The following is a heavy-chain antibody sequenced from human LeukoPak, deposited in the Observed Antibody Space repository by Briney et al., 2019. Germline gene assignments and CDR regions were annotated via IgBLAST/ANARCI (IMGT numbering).Heavy chain of an antibody. CDR3: ARYALYASGGAGGFDI. D-gene: IGHD3-10*01. V-gene: IGHV1-2*02. CDR2: INPNSGGA. CDR1: GYTFTGHY. Sequence: ASVNVSCKSSGYTFTGHYMHWVRQAPGQGPEWMGCINPNSGGASFAAKFQGRVTMTRDTSMSTAYMELSRLRSDDTAVYHCARYALYASGGAGGFDIWGQGTMITVSS. J-gene: IGHJ3*02.